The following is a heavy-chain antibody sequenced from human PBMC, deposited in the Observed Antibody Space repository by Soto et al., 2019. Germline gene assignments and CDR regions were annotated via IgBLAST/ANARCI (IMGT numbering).Heavy chain of an antibody. V-gene: IGHV1-3*01. J-gene: IGHJ6*02. Sequence: APAKVSCKASGYTFTSYAMHWVRQAPGQRLEWMGWINAGNGNTKYSQKFQGRVTITRDTSASTAYMELSSLRSEDTAVYYCARDILEWVPAAMPWDYYYYYGMDVWGQGTTVTVSS. D-gene: IGHD2-2*01. CDR2: INAGNGNT. CDR1: GYTFTSYA. CDR3: ARDILEWVPAAMPWDYYYYYGMDV.